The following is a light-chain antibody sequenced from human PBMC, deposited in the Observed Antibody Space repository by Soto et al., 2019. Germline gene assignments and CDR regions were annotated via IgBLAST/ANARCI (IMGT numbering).Light chain of an antibody. CDR2: AAS. J-gene: IGKJ2*01. V-gene: IGKV1-12*01. CDR3: QQTNDFPYT. Sequence: DIQMTQSPSSVSASVGDRVTITCRASHVISSWLAWYQQKPGKAPKLLIYAASRLQSGVPSRFGGSESGADFSLTISSLQPEDVATYYCQQTNDFPYTFGQGTKLEIK. CDR1: HVISSW.